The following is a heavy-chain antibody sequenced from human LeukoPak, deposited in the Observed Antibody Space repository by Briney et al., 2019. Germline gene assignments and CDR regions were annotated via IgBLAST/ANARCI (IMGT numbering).Heavy chain of an antibody. Sequence: PGGSLRLSCVASGFTFSSYVMNWVRQAPGKGLEWVSTITSSGGSIYFADSVKGRFSTSRDNSKNTLYLQMNSLRAEDTAIYYCAKGGQKTIRIDYWGQGTLLTVSS. J-gene: IGHJ4*02. V-gene: IGHV3-23*01. CDR2: ITSSGGSI. D-gene: IGHD1-14*01. CDR1: GFTFSSYV. CDR3: AKGGQKTIRIDY.